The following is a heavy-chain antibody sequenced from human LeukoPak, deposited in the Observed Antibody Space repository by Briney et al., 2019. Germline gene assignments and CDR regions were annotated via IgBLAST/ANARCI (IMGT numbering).Heavy chain of an antibody. V-gene: IGHV3-74*01. Sequence: GGSLRLSCAASGFTFSNYWMHWVRQAPGKGLEWVSRINERATIISYADSVKGRFTISRENARSTLYLQMNSLTAEDTAVYYCARDFWSGYYTEDWGQGALVIVSS. CDR2: INERATII. CDR1: GFTFSNYW. J-gene: IGHJ4*02. CDR3: ARDFWSGYYTED. D-gene: IGHD3-3*01.